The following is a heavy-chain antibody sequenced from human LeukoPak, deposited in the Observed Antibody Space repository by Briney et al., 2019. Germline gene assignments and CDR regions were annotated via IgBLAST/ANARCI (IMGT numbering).Heavy chain of an antibody. CDR3: ARDSRDCGGDCLYNWFDP. V-gene: IGHV1-46*01. J-gene: IGHJ5*02. D-gene: IGHD2-21*02. CDR2: INPSXGST. Sequence: ASVXXSXXASGYTFTSYXMXXVGQXPGQGGXXXXXINPSXGSTSYAQKFQGIVTMTRDTSTSTVYMVLSSLRSEDTAVYYCARDSRDCGGDCLYNWFDPWGQGTLVTVSS. CDR1: GYTFTSYX.